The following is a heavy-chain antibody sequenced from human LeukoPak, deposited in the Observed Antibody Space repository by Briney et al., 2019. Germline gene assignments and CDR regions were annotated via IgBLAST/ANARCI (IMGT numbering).Heavy chain of an antibody. V-gene: IGHV4-34*01. D-gene: IGHD2-8*01. CDR1: GGSFSGYY. J-gene: IGHJ4*02. Sequence: SETLSLTCVVYGGSFSGYYWTWIRQPPGKGLEWIGEIDHSGTTNYNPSLKSRVTISVDTSKNQFSLKLSSVTAADTAVYYCARRNGAIDYWGQGTLVTVSS. CDR3: ARRNGAIDY. CDR2: IDHSGTT.